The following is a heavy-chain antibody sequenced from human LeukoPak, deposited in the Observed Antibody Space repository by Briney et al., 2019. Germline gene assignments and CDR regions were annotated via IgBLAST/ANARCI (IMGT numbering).Heavy chain of an antibody. V-gene: IGHV1-2*02. CDR2: INPNSGGT. J-gene: IGHJ5*02. CDR3: ASDPPYCSSTSCNRFDP. D-gene: IGHD2-2*01. CDR1: GYTFTGYY. Sequence: GASVKVSCKASGYTFTGYYMHWVRQAPGQGLEWMGWINPNSGGTNYAQKFQGRVTMTRDTSISTAYMELSRLRSDDTAVYYCASDPPYCSSTSCNRFDPWGQGTLVTVSS.